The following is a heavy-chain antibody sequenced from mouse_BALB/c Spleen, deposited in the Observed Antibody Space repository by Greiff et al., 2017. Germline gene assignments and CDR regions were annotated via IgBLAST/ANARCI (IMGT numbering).Heavy chain of an antibody. CDR3: ARGDSSGYFAWFAY. J-gene: IGHJ3*01. D-gene: IGHD3-2*01. V-gene: IGHV3-6*02. CDR2: ISYDGSN. Sequence: EVKLQESGPGLVKPSQSLSLTCSVTGYSITSGYYWNWIRQFPGNKLEWMGYISYDGSNNYNPSLKNRISITRDTSKNQFFLKLNSVTTEDTATYYCARGDSSGYFAWFAYWGQGTLVTVSA. CDR1: GYSITSGYY.